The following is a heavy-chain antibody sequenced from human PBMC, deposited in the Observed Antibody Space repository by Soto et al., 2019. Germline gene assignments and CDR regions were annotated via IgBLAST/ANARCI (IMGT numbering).Heavy chain of an antibody. D-gene: IGHD3-3*01. CDR1: GGSVSSGSYY. CDR3: ASYYDFWSGYYGV. CDR2: IYYSGST. Sequence: PSETLSLTCTVSGGSVSSGSYYWSWIRQPPGKGLEWIGYIYYSGSTNYNPSLKSRVTISVDTSKNQFSLKLSSVTAADTAVYYCASYYDFWSGYYGVWGQGTTVTVS. J-gene: IGHJ6*02. V-gene: IGHV4-61*01.